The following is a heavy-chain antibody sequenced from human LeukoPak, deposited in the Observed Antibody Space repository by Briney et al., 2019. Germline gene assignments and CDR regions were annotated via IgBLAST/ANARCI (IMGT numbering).Heavy chain of an antibody. J-gene: IGHJ3*02. CDR2: ISWNSGSI. CDR1: GFTLEDYG. Sequence: QTGGSLRLSCAASGFTLEDYGMSWVRQAPGKGLEWVSGISWNSGSIGYADSVKGRFTISRDNAKNSLYLQMNSLRAEDMALYYCVRSGSGGATGAFDIWGQGTMVTVSS. V-gene: IGHV3-9*03. D-gene: IGHD1-26*01. CDR3: VRSGSGGATGAFDI.